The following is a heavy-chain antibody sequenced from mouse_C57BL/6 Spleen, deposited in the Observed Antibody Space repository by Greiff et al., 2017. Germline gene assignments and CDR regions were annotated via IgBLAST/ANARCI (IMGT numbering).Heavy chain of an antibody. V-gene: IGHV3-6*01. CDR3: ARGYYGLMDY. D-gene: IGHD2-1*01. CDR2: ISYDGSN. CDR1: GYSITSGYY. J-gene: IGHJ4*01. Sequence: VQLKESGPGLVKPSQSLSLTCSVTGYSITSGYYWNWIRQFPGNKLEWMGYISYDGSNNYNPSLKNRISITRDTSKNQFFLKLNSVTTEDTATYYCARGYYGLMDYWGQGTSVTVSS.